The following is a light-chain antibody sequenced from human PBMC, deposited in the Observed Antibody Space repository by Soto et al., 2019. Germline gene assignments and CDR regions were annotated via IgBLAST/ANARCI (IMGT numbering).Light chain of an antibody. J-gene: IGKJ2*01. CDR1: QSVSSN. CDR3: QQYNNWGDT. V-gene: IGKV3-15*01. Sequence: EIVMTQSPATLSVSPGERATLSCSASQSVSSNLAWYQQKPGQAPRLLIYGASTRATGIPARFSGSGSGTEFTLTISSLQSEDFAVYYCQQYNNWGDTVGQGTKLEIK. CDR2: GAS.